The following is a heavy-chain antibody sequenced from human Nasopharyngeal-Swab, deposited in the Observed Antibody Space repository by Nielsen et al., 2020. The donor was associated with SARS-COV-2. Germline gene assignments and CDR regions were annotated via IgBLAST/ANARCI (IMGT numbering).Heavy chain of an antibody. Sequence: SETLSLTCSVSGGSFNGFYWSWIRQRPGKGLEWRGYVFYSGTTNYNPYLKSRVSISVDTSRNQFSLKLRSMTAADTAVYYCARSGYSYGLPVGYFGHWGQGILVTVSS. J-gene: IGHJ4*02. CDR1: GGSFNGFY. CDR3: ARSGYSYGLPVGYFGH. CDR2: VFYSGTT. D-gene: IGHD5-18*01. V-gene: IGHV4-59*01.